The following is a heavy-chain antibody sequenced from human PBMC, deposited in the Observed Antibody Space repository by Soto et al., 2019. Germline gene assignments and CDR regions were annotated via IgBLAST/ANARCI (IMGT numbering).Heavy chain of an antibody. J-gene: IGHJ5*01. CDR3: ARDGSQPGYNYCYYYYRKLHSCPTPTSTDS. CDR2: ISGSSSTI. CDR1: GFTFSFYS. V-gene: IGHV3-48*02. Sequence: PGGSLRLSGAASGFTFSFYSMNWVRQAPGRGLEWVSYISGSSSTIYYADSVKGRFTISRDNAKNSLSLQMNSLGDEDTAVYYCARDGSQPGYNYCYYYYRKLHSCPTPTSTDS. D-gene: IGHD5-18*01.